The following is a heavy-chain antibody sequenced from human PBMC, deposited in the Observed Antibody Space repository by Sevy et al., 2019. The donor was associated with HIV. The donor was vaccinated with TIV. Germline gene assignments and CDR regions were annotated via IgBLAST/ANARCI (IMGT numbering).Heavy chain of an antibody. D-gene: IGHD3-16*01. CDR3: TTGGSLFQH. Sequence: GGSLRLSCVASGFTFSNVWMSWVRQAPGKGLEWVGHFKSKTDGGTTDYAAPGRGRFTIPRDDSKNTLYLQMNSLKTEDTAVYYCTTGGSLFQHWGQGTLVTVSS. V-gene: IGHV3-15*01. J-gene: IGHJ1*01. CDR2: FKSKTDGGTT. CDR1: GFTFSNVW.